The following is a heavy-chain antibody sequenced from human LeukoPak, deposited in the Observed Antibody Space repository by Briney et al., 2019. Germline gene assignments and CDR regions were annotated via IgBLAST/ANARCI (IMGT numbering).Heavy chain of an antibody. D-gene: IGHD3-3*01. CDR3: ATPSPYWSNAFDI. V-gene: IGHV1-69*05. Sequence: SVTVSCKASGGTCSSYAISWVRQAPGQGLEWMGGIIPIFGTANYAQKFQGRVTITTDESTSTAYMELSSLRSEDTAVYYCATPSPYWSNAFDIWGQGTMVTVSS. CDR2: IIPIFGTA. CDR1: GGTCSSYA. J-gene: IGHJ3*02.